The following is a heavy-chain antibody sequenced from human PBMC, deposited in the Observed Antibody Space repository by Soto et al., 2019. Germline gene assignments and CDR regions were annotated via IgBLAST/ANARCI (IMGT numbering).Heavy chain of an antibody. CDR3: AKDHLFSGWTSGGYFDY. CDR1: GFTFSSYA. Sequence: EVQLLESGGGLVQPGGSLRLSCEASGFTFSSYAMSWVRQAPGKGLEWVSVISGSVGTTYYADSVKGRFTISRDNSKNTLYLQMNNLRAEDTAVYYCAKDHLFSGWTSGGYFDYWGQGALVPVSS. V-gene: IGHV3-23*01. D-gene: IGHD6-19*01. J-gene: IGHJ4*02. CDR2: ISGSVGTT.